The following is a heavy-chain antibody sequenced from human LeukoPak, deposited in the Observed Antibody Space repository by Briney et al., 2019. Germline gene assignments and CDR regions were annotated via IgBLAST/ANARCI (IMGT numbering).Heavy chain of an antibody. CDR1: GGSISSSSYY. V-gene: IGHV4-39*07. J-gene: IGHJ4*02. D-gene: IGHD3-16*01. Sequence: SETLSLTCTVSGGSISSSSYYWGWIRQPPGKGLEWIGSIYYSGSTYYNPSLKSRVTISVDTSKNQFSLKLSSVTAADTAVYYCARALSDYVWGSYFDYWGQGTLVTVSS. CDR2: IYYSGST. CDR3: ARALSDYVWGSYFDY.